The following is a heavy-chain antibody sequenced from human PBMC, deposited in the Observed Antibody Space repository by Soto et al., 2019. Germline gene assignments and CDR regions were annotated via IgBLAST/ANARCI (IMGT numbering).Heavy chain of an antibody. CDR3: AKCRIAEARAMLGAFDI. Sequence: PGGSLRLSCAASGFTFSSYAMSWVRQAPGKGLEWVSAISGSGGSTYYADSVKGRFTISRDNSKNTLYLQMNSLRAEDTAVYYCAKCRIAEARAMLGAFDIWSQGTMVTVSS. V-gene: IGHV3-23*01. CDR1: GFTFSSYA. CDR2: ISGSGGST. J-gene: IGHJ3*02. D-gene: IGHD6-13*01.